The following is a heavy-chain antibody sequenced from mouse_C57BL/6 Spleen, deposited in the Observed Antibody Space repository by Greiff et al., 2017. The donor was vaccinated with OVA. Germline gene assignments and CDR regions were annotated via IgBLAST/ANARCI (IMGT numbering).Heavy chain of an antibody. Sequence: EVKLMESEGGLVQPGSSMKLSCTASGFTFSDYYMAWVRQVPEKGLEWVANINYDGSSTYYLDSLKSRFIISRDNAKNILYLQMSSLKSEDTATYYCAREEGITPWFAYWGQGTLVTVSA. J-gene: IGHJ3*01. D-gene: IGHD1-1*01. CDR3: AREEGITPWFAY. CDR2: INYDGSST. V-gene: IGHV5-16*01. CDR1: GFTFSDYY.